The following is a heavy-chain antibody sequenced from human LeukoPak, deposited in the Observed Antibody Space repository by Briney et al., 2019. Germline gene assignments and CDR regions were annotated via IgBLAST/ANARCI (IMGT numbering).Heavy chain of an antibody. Sequence: SETLSLTCTVSGYSISSGYYWGWIRQPPGKGLEWIGEINHSGSNNYNPSLKSRVTISVDTSKNQFSLKLSSVTAADTAVYYCARQDVDAGAGATSCAFDIWDQGTMVTVSS. CDR3: ARQDVDAGAGATSCAFDI. CDR1: GYSISSGYY. V-gene: IGHV4-38-2*02. J-gene: IGHJ3*02. D-gene: IGHD1-26*01. CDR2: INHSGSN.